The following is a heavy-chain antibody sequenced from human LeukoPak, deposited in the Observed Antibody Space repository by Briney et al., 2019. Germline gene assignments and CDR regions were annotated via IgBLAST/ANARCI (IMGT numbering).Heavy chain of an antibody. CDR1: GGSISSYY. J-gene: IGHJ4*02. Sequence: SETLSLTCTVSGGSISSYYWSWIRQPPGKGLEWIGYIYYSGSTNYNPSLKSRVTISVDTSKNQFSLKLNSVTGADTAVYYCARDGGNYYYFDYWGQGTLVTVSS. D-gene: IGHD1-26*01. CDR2: IYYSGST. V-gene: IGHV4-59*01. CDR3: ARDGGNYYYFDY.